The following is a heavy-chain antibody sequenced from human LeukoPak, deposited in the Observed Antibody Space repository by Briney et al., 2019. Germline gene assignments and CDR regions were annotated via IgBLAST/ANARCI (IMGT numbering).Heavy chain of an antibody. CDR2: MNPNSGNT. CDR1: GYTFTSYD. J-gene: IGHJ5*02. V-gene: IGHV1-8*02. D-gene: IGHD2-2*01. Sequence: GASVKVSCKASGYTFTSYDINWVRQATGQGLEWMGWMNPNSGNTGYAQKFQGRVTMTRNTSISTAYMELSSLRSEDTAVYYCARVIVVVPAAKIWFDPWGQGTLVIVSS. CDR3: ARVIVVVPAAKIWFDP.